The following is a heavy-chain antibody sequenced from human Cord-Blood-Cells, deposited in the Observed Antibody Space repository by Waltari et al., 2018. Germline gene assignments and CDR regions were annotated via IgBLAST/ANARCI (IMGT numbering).Heavy chain of an antibody. CDR1: GSPFSSLG. CDR2: ISYDGSNK. Sequence: QVQLVESGGGVVQPGRSLRPPCPASGSPFSSLGMDWVRQAPGKGLEWVAVISYDGSNKYYADSVKGRFTISRDNSKNTLYLQMNSLRAEDTAVYYCARGSSGVFDYWGQGTLVTVSS. V-gene: IGHV3-30-3*01. J-gene: IGHJ4*02. CDR3: ARGSSGVFDY. D-gene: IGHD3-10*01.